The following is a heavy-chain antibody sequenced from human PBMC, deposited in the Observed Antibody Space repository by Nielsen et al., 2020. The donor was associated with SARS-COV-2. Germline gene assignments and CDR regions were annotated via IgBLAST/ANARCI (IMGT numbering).Heavy chain of an antibody. V-gene: IGHV5-10-1*01. CDR3: ARHAAYYGSGDWFDP. CDR2: IDPSDSHT. CDR1: GYRFTNYW. Sequence: GESLKISCKGSGYRFTNYWITWVRQLPGKGLEWMGRIDPSDSHTNYSPSFQGRVTMSIDESISTAYLQWNTLEASDTAIYYCARHAAYYGSGDWFDPWGRGTTVTVSS. J-gene: IGHJ5*01. D-gene: IGHD3-10*01.